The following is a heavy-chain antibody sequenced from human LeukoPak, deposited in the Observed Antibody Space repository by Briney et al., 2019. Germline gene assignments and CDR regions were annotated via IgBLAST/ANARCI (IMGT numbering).Heavy chain of an antibody. V-gene: IGHV4-34*01. J-gene: IGHJ6*03. CDR1: GGSFSGYY. Sequence: SETLSLTCAVYGGSFSGYYWSWIRQPPGKGLEWIGEINHSGSTNYNPSLKSRVTISVDTSKNQFSLKLSSVTAADTAVYYCARGGHGLRFLAYMDVWGKGTTVTVPS. CDR3: ARGGHGLRFLAYMDV. D-gene: IGHD3-3*01. CDR2: INHSGST.